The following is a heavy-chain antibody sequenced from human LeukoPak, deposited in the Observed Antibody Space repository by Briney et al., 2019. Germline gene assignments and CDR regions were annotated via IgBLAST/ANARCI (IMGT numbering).Heavy chain of an antibody. CDR2: ISSDGSNT. J-gene: IGHJ4*02. Sequence: GRSLRLSCAASGFTFSSYAMHWVRQAPGKGLEWVAVISSDGSNTYYADSVKGRFTIPRDNSKNTLYLQMNSLRAEDTAVYYCARDQRRYCSSTSCYSFDYWGERGLVTVSS. CDR1: GFTFSSYA. D-gene: IGHD2-2*01. V-gene: IGHV3-30*04. CDR3: ARDQRRYCSSTSCYSFDY.